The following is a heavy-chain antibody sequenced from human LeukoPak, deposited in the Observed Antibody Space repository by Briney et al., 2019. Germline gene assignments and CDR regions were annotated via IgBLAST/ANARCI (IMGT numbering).Heavy chain of an antibody. Sequence: PGGSLRLSCAASGFTFSSYWMHWVRQAPGKGLVWVSRINTDGSSTSYADSVKGRFTISRDNAKNTLYLQMNSLRAEDTAVYYCARSSGSYYSDAFDIWGQGTMVTVSS. CDR3: ARSSGSYYSDAFDI. CDR2: INTDGSST. J-gene: IGHJ3*02. D-gene: IGHD1-26*01. V-gene: IGHV3-74*01. CDR1: GFTFSSYW.